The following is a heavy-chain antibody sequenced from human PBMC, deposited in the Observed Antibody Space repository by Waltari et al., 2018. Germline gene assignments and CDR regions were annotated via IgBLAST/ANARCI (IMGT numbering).Heavy chain of an antibody. V-gene: IGHV3-23*01. D-gene: IGHD3-16*01. CDR2: IRGSGAAI. J-gene: IGHJ6*02. CDR1: GFTFSSYA. Sequence: EVQLLESGGGLVQPGGSLRLSCAASGFTFSSYAMSWVRQAPGKGLESVSSIRGSGAAIYSADTVKGRFTISRDNSKNTRYLQMSSLRAEDTAVYYCAEAGLYVRDYYYDYSMGVWGQGTTVTVSS. CDR3: AEAGLYVRDYYYDYSMGV.